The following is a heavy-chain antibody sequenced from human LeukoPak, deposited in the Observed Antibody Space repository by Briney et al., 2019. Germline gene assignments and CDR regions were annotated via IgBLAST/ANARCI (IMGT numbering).Heavy chain of an antibody. J-gene: IGHJ5*02. CDR1: GFTVSSDC. V-gene: IGHV3-53*05. CDR3: ARNWFDP. CDR2: IYSGGST. Sequence: GSLRLSCAASGFTVSSDCMSWVRQAPGKGLEWVSVIYSGGSTYYADSVKGRFTISRDKSKNTVYLQMNSLRFEDTAMYYCARNWFDPWGQGILVTVSS.